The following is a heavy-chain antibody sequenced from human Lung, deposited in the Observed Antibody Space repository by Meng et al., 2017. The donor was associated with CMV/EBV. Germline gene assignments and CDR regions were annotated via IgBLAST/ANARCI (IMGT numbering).Heavy chain of an antibody. D-gene: IGHD3-3*01. CDR3: ARDYLIVGILEWLPFQRPSSNYYYYYGMDV. V-gene: IGHV3-21*01. Sequence: GGSLRLXXAASGFTFSSYSMNWVRQAPGKGLEWVSSISSSSSYIYYADSVKGRFTISRDNAKNSLYLQMNSLRAEDTAVYYCARDYLIVGILEWLPFQRPSSNYYYYYGMDVWGQGXTVTVSS. J-gene: IGHJ6*02. CDR2: ISSSSSYI. CDR1: GFTFSSYS.